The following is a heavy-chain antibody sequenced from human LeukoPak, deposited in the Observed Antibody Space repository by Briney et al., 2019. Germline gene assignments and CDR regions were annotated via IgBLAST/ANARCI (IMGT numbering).Heavy chain of an antibody. Sequence: GGSLRLSCAASGFTFSGYGMHWVRQAPGNGLEWVTGIAFDGSRKHYADSVKSRFTISRDNDRNTMDLQMNSLRVEDTAVYHCTRYDSSRFDPWGEGTLVIVSS. J-gene: IGHJ5*02. CDR2: IAFDGSRK. CDR1: GFTFSGYG. V-gene: IGHV3-30*03. D-gene: IGHD3-3*01. CDR3: TRYDSSRFDP.